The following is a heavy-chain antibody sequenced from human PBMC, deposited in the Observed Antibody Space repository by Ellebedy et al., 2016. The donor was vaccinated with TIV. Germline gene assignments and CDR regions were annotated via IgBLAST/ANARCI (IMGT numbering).Heavy chain of an antibody. J-gene: IGHJ6*02. V-gene: IGHV3-15*01. CDR1: GFTFSNAW. CDR3: TTYSSGSFSF. CDR2: IKSKSAGGAA. Sequence: GGSLRLXCAASGFTFSNAWMSWVRQAPGKGLEWVGRIKSKSAGGAAEYAAPVKGRFTISRDDSKNTLYVQMNSLKTEDTALYYCTTYSSGSFSFWGQGTTVTVSS. D-gene: IGHD3-10*01.